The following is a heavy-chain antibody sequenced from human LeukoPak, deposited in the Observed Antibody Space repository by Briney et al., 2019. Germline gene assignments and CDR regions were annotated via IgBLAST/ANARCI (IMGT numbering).Heavy chain of an antibody. CDR2: IKQDGSEK. Sequence: GGSLRLSCAASGFTFSSYWMSWVRQAPGKGLEWVANIKQDGSEKYYVDSVKGRFTISRDNAKNSLYLQMNSLRAEDTAVYYCAREDSGWSAGDALDIWGQGTMVTVSS. J-gene: IGHJ3*02. CDR3: AREDSGWSAGDALDI. CDR1: GFTFSSYW. V-gene: IGHV3-7*01. D-gene: IGHD6-19*01.